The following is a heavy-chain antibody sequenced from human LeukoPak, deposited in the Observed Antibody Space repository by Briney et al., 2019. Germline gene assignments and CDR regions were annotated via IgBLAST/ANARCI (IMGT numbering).Heavy chain of an antibody. D-gene: IGHD6-19*01. CDR2: IYWDDDK. CDR1: GFSLSTSGVG. Sequence: GSGPTLVKPTQTLTLTCTFSGFSLSTSGVGVGWIRQPPGKALEWLALIYWDDDKRYSPSLKSRLTITKDTSKNQAVLTMTNMDPVDTATYYCAHNLDVSRDIAVAPFDPWGQGTLVTVSS. J-gene: IGHJ5*02. V-gene: IGHV2-5*02. CDR3: AHNLDVSRDIAVAPFDP.